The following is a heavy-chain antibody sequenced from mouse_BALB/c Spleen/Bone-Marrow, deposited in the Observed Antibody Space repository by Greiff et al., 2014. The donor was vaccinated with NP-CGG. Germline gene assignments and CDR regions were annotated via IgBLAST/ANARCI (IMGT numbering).Heavy chain of an antibody. CDR2: IWSGGTT. Sequence: QVQLKESGPDLVAPSQSLSITCTVSGFSLTLYGVHWVRQSPGKGLEWLVVIWSGGTTTYNSALKSRLSISKDNSKSQVFLKLNSLQTDDTAMYYCARHERGYPYAMDYWGQGTSVTVSS. V-gene: IGHV2-6-2*01. J-gene: IGHJ4*01. D-gene: IGHD2-2*01. CDR3: ARHERGYPYAMDY. CDR1: GFSLTLYG.